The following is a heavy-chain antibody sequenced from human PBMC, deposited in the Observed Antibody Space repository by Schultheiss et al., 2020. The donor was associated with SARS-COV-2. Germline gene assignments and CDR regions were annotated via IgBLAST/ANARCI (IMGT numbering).Heavy chain of an antibody. Sequence: GGSLRLSCAASEFIFSDYWMHWVHQVPGKGLVWVSRLSGDGSTAAYADPVKGRFAISRDNAKNTLYLQMNSLRAEDTALYYCARANSSLRSAMDVWGQGTTVTVSS. V-gene: IGHV3-74*01. CDR1: EFIFSDYW. D-gene: IGHD6-13*01. J-gene: IGHJ6*02. CDR3: ARANSSLRSAMDV. CDR2: LSGDGSTA.